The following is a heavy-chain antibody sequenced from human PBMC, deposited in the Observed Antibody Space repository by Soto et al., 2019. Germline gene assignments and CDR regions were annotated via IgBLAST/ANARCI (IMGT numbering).Heavy chain of an antibody. Sequence: SETLSLTCTVSGGSISSYYWSWIRQPPGKGLEWIGYIYYSGSTNYNPSLKSRVTISVDTSKNQFSLKLSSVTAADTAVYYCARSRAEGYYYYYYMAVWGKGSTVTVSS. J-gene: IGHJ6*03. CDR3: ARSRAEGYYYYYYMAV. D-gene: IGHD3-10*01. V-gene: IGHV4-59*01. CDR2: IYYSGST. CDR1: GGSISSYY.